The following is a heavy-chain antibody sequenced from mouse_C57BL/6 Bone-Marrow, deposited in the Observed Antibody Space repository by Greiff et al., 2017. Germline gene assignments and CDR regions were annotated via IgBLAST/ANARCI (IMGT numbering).Heavy chain of an antibody. CDR3: ARKVRDDYGSPPFAY. CDR2: IWSGGST. J-gene: IGHJ3*01. V-gene: IGHV2-2*01. D-gene: IGHD1-1*01. Sequence: VQLQESGPGLVQPSQSLSITCTVSGFSFTSYGVHWVRQSPGKGLEWLGVIWSGGSTDYNADFISRLSISKDNSKNQVFFKMNSLQADDTAIYYCARKVRDDYGSPPFAYWGQGTLVTVSA. CDR1: GFSFTSYG.